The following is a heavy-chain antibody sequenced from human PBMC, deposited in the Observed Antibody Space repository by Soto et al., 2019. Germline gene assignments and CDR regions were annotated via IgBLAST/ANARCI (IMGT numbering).Heavy chain of an antibody. Sequence: SQTLSLTCAISVDSVSSNSAAWNWLRQSPSGGLEWLGRTYYRSKWYNDYAVSVKSRITINPDTSKNQFSLQLNSVTPEDTAVYYCARGSEDGYNYWYYFDYWGQGPLVTVSS. CDR2: TYYRSKWYN. D-gene: IGHD5-12*01. CDR1: VDSVSSNSAA. J-gene: IGHJ4*02. V-gene: IGHV6-1*01. CDR3: ARGSEDGYNYWYYFDY.